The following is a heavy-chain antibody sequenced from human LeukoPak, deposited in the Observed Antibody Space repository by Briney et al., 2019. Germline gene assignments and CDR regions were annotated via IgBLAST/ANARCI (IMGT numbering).Heavy chain of an antibody. CDR1: GFTFSSYG. Sequence: GGSLRLSCAASGFTFSSYGMHWVRQAPGKGLEWVAFIRYDGSNKYYVESVKGRFTISRDNSKNTLYLQMNSLRAEDTAVYYCAKDRDRIYYYMDVWGKGTTVTVSS. CDR3: AKDRDRIYYYMDV. D-gene: IGHD2-21*01. V-gene: IGHV3-30*02. CDR2: IRYDGSNK. J-gene: IGHJ6*03.